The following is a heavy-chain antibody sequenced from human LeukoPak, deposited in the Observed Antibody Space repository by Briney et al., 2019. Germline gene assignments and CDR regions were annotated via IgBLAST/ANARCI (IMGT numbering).Heavy chain of an antibody. V-gene: IGHV3-23*01. CDR1: GFTFSSYD. J-gene: IGHJ6*04. Sequence: AGGSLRLSCAASGFTFSSYDMSWVRQAPEKGLEWVSAISGSGGSTYYADSVKGRFTISRDNSKNTAYLQMNSLRAEDTAVYYCAELGITMIGGVWGKGTTVTIPS. D-gene: IGHD3-10*02. CDR3: AELGITMIGGV. CDR2: ISGSGGST.